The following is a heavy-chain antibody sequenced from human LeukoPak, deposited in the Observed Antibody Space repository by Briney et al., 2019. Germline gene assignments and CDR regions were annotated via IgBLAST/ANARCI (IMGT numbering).Heavy chain of an antibody. D-gene: IGHD6-19*01. CDR1: GFTFSSYG. Sequence: GGSLRLSCAASGFTFSSYGMHWVRQAPGKGLEWVAVIWYDGSNKYYADSVKGRFTISRDNSRNTLYLQMNSLRAEDTAVYYCARDGGIYSSGWYPGDYWGQGTLVTVSS. V-gene: IGHV3-33*01. CDR2: IWYDGSNK. CDR3: ARDGGIYSSGWYPGDY. J-gene: IGHJ4*02.